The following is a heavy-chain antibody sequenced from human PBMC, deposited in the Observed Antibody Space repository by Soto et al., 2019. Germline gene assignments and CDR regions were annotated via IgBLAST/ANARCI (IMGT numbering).Heavy chain of an antibody. Sequence: EVQLVESGGGLVQPGGSLKLSCADSGFTFSGSAMHWVRQASGKGLEWVGRIRSKANSYATAYAASVKGRFTISRDDSKNTAYLQMNSLKTDDTAVYYCTRLHETFGGVIVSHYWGQGTLVTVSS. V-gene: IGHV3-73*01. CDR3: TRLHETFGGVIVSHY. J-gene: IGHJ4*02. D-gene: IGHD3-16*02. CDR1: GFTFSGSA. CDR2: IRSKANSYAT.